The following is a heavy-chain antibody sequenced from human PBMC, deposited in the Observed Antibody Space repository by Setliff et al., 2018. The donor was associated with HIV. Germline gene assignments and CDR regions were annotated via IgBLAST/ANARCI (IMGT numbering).Heavy chain of an antibody. V-gene: IGHV1-69*13. Sequence: SVKVSCKVSGGTFSNYAISWARQAPGQGLGWMGEIIPMFATVNYSQNFQGRVTITADESTGAAYMELSSLKSEDAALYYCARGSRSGDHSYYYMDVWGTGTTVTVSS. CDR2: IIPMFATV. CDR3: ARGSRSGDHSYYYMDV. CDR1: GGTFSNYA. D-gene: IGHD1-26*01. J-gene: IGHJ6*03.